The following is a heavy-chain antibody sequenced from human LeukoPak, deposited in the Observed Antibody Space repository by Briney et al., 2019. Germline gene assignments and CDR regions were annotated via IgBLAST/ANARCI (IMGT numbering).Heavy chain of an antibody. CDR3: AKDLRQPQGWFDP. Sequence: GGCLRVSCAAPGFTFRRNPMCWVCQTPGERLGWVSAISGSGGSTYYADSVKGRFTISRDNSKNTLYLQMNSLRAEDTAVYYCAKDLRQPQGWFDPWGQGTLVTVSS. CDR2: ISGSGGST. CDR1: GFTFRRNP. J-gene: IGHJ5*02. D-gene: IGHD6-13*01. V-gene: IGHV3-23*01.